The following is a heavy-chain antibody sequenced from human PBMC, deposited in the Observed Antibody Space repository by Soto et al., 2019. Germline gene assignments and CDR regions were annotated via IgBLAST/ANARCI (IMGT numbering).Heavy chain of an antibody. Sequence: PSETLSLTCAVRCGSFSGYYWSWIRRTPGQGLEWIGEINHSGTTNYNPSLKSRITMSVDTSKKEFSLKLTSVSPADTAVYYCARGWRFDPWGQGTLVTVSS. V-gene: IGHV4-34*01. J-gene: IGHJ5*02. D-gene: IGHD3-3*01. CDR1: CGSFSGYY. CDR2: INHSGTT. CDR3: ARGWRFDP.